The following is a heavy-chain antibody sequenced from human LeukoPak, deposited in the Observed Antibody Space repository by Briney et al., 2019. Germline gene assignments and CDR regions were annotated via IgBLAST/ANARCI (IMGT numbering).Heavy chain of an antibody. J-gene: IGHJ4*02. D-gene: IGHD3-9*01. CDR2: IYSGGGT. CDR1: GFTVSSNY. Sequence: GGSLRHSCAGSGFTVSSNYMTRVRQAPGKGLEWVSVIYSGGGTYYADSVKGRFTISRDNTKHTLYLQMNSLRAEDTAVYYCAKDPLRYFDWLLAYYFDYWGQGTLVNVSS. V-gene: IGHV3-66*01. CDR3: AKDPLRYFDWLLAYYFDY.